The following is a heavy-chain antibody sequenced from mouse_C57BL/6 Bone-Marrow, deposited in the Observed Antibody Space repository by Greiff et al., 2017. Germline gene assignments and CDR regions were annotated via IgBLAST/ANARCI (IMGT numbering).Heavy chain of an antibody. CDR1: GFSFTSYA. D-gene: IGHD2-1*01. Sequence: QVQLKESGPGLVAPSQSLSITCTVSGFSFTSYAISWVRQPPGKGLEWLGVIWTGGGTNYNSALISRMNISKDDTKSQVFLKMNSLQTDDTARYYCARRTTNWYFDVWGTGTTVTVSS. J-gene: IGHJ1*03. CDR2: IWTGGGT. CDR3: ARRTTNWYFDV. V-gene: IGHV2-9-1*01.